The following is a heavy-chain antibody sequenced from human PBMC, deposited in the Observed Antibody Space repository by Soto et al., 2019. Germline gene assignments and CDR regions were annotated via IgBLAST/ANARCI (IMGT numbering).Heavy chain of an antibody. CDR3: GKDKGSSGSYFDY. CDR1: GFTFSNAW. D-gene: IGHD3-22*01. CDR2: IKSKTDGGTT. V-gene: IGHV3-15*07. Sequence: GGSLRLSCAASGFTFSNAWMNWVRQAPGKGLEWVGRIKSKTDGGTTDYAAPVKGRFTISRDDSKNTLYLQMNSLRAEDTAVYYCGKDKGSSGSYFDYWGQGTLVTVSS. J-gene: IGHJ4*02.